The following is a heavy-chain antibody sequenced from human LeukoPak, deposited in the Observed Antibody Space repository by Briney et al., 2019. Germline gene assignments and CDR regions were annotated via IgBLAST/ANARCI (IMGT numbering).Heavy chain of an antibody. V-gene: IGHV1-46*01. D-gene: IGHD4-17*01. CDR3: ARDRNTVMDGGDAFDI. CDR1: GYTFTGYY. Sequence: ASVKVSCKASGYTFTGYYMHWVRQAPGQGLEWMGIINPSGGSTSYAQKFQGRVTMTRDTSTSTVYMELSSLRSEDTAVYYCARDRNTVMDGGDAFDIWGQGTMVTVSS. CDR2: INPSGGST. J-gene: IGHJ3*02.